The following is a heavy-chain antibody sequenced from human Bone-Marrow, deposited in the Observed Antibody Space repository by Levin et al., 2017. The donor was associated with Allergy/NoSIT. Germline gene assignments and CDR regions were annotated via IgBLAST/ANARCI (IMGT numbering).Heavy chain of an antibody. CDR2: VDSDGGGT. Sequence: GGSLRLSCAASGFAFSSSWMHWVRQVPGKGLVWVSRVDSDGGGTTYADSVKGRFTISRDNAKKTLYLQMNSLRAEDTAIYYCARGAPHLLLDYWGQGTLVTVSS. D-gene: IGHD2/OR15-2a*01. J-gene: IGHJ4*02. CDR1: GFAFSSSW. V-gene: IGHV3-74*01. CDR3: ARGAPHLLLDY.